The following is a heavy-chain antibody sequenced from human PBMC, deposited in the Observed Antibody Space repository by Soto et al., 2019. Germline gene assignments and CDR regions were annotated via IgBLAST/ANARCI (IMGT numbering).Heavy chain of an antibody. D-gene: IGHD6-19*01. CDR2: IYYSGST. CDR1: GGSISSSSYY. Sequence: SETLSLTCTVSGGSISSSSYYWGWIRQPPGKGLEWIGYIYYSGSTNYNPSLKSRVTISVDTSKNQFSLKLSSVTAADTAVYYCAREKDTVAGNRFDPWGQGTLVTVSS. CDR3: AREKDTVAGNRFDP. J-gene: IGHJ5*02. V-gene: IGHV4-61*01.